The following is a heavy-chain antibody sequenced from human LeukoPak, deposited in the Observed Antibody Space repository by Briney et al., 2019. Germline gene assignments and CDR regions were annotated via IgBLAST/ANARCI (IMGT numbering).Heavy chain of an antibody. Sequence: SETLSLTCAVYGGSFSGYDWSWIRQPPGKGLEWIGEINHSGSTNYNPSLKSRVTISVDTSKNQFSLKLSSVTAADTAVYYCAREVAARPLLRWFDPWGQGTLVTVSS. CDR3: AREVAARPLLRWFDP. D-gene: IGHD6-6*01. CDR1: GGSFSGYD. V-gene: IGHV4-34*01. CDR2: INHSGST. J-gene: IGHJ5*02.